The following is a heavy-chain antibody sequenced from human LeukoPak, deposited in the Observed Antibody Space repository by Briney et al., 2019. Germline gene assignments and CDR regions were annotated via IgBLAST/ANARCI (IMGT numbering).Heavy chain of an antibody. D-gene: IGHD2-2*02. CDR2: ISGSGGST. J-gene: IGHJ4*02. Sequence: GGSLRLSCAASGFTFSSYAMSWVRQAPGKGLEWVSAISGSGGSTYYADSVKGRFTISRDNSKNTLYLQMNSLRAEDTAVYYCAKDSWEYRSSTSCYKGSLDWGQGTLVTVSS. CDR3: AKDSWEYRSSTSCYKGSLD. CDR1: GFTFSSYA. V-gene: IGHV3-23*01.